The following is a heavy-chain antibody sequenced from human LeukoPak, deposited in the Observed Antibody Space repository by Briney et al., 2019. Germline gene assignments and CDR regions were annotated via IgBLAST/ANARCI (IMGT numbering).Heavy chain of an antibody. V-gene: IGHV3-48*03. CDR3: ARGGNIGYDYNAFDI. CDR1: GFTFSLYE. D-gene: IGHD3-22*01. J-gene: IGHJ3*02. CDR2: ITRSGSTT. Sequence: GGSLRLSCAASGFTFSLYEMTWVRQAPGKGLEWVSYITRSGSTTYYADSVKDRFTISRDNAKNSLYLQMNSLRDEDTAVYYCARGGNIGYDYNAFDIWGQGAMVTVSS.